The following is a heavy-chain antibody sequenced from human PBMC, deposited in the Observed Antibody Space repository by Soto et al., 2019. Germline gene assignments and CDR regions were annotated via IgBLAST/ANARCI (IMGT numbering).Heavy chain of an antibody. J-gene: IGHJ4*02. Sequence: GGSLRLSCAASGFTFSSYGMHWVRQAPGKGLEWVAVISYDGSNKYYEDSVKGRFTISRDNSKNTLYLQMNSLRAEDTAVYYCAKDQYYYDSSGYYQYYFDYWGQGNPVTVSS. D-gene: IGHD3-22*01. CDR1: GFTFSSYG. V-gene: IGHV3-30*18. CDR3: AKDQYYYDSSGYYQYYFDY. CDR2: ISYDGSNK.